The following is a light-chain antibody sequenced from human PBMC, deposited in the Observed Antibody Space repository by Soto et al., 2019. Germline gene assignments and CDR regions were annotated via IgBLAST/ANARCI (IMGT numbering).Light chain of an antibody. Sequence: IQMTQSPVSLSASVGDRVTITCRASETISTFLNWYQQKPGKAPKLLIYAASSLQSGVPSRFSGSGSDTDFTLTISSLQPEDFATYYCLQDYNYPRTFGQGTKVDIK. J-gene: IGKJ1*01. V-gene: IGKV1-6*01. CDR2: AAS. CDR3: LQDYNYPRT. CDR1: ETISTF.